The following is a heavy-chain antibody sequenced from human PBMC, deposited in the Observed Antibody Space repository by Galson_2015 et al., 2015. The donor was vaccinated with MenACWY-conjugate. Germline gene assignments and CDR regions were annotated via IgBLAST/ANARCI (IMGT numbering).Heavy chain of an antibody. CDR2: VDPSDSYT. CDR1: GYSFTTFW. J-gene: IGHJ4*02. Sequence: QSGAEVKKPGESLRISCRTSGYSFTTFWTAWVRQTPGKGLEWLGRVDPSDSYTDYNPSFQGHVTVSADRSSTTAYLQWNNLKASDSAIYDCTRLGFSASRSYSISDYWGQGALVTVSS. V-gene: IGHV5-10-1*01. CDR3: TRLGFSASRSYSISDY. D-gene: IGHD3-10*01.